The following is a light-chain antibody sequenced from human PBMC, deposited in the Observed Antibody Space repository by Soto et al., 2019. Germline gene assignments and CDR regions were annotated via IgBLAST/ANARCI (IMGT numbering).Light chain of an antibody. J-gene: IGKJ2*01. CDR2: DAS. V-gene: IGKV1-33*01. Sequence: DLQMTQSTSSLSASVGDRVTITCQASQDISNYLNWYQQKPGKAPKLLIYDASNLETGVPSRFSGSGSGTDFTFTISSLQPEDIATHYCQQYHNLPSTFGQGTKLEIK. CDR3: QQYHNLPST. CDR1: QDISNY.